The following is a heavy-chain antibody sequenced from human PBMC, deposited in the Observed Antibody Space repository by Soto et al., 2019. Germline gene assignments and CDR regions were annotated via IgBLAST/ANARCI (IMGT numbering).Heavy chain of an antibody. CDR1: GFTFSSYS. CDR2: ISSSSSYI. Sequence: GSLRLSCAASGFTFSSYSMNWVRQAPGKGLEWVSSISSSSSYIYYADSVKGRFTISRDNAKNSLYLQMNSLRAEDTAVYYCARDVLYMVRGAPLGYWGQGTLVTVSS. J-gene: IGHJ4*02. D-gene: IGHD3-10*01. V-gene: IGHV3-21*01. CDR3: ARDVLYMVRGAPLGY.